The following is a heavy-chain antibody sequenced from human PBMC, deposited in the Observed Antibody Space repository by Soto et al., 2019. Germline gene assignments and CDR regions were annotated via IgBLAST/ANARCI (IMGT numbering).Heavy chain of an antibody. CDR3: ARGDCSGGSCYSVDI. D-gene: IGHD2-15*01. V-gene: IGHV4-4*02. CDR2: IYHSGST. CDR1: GGSMSSINW. J-gene: IGHJ3*02. Sequence: PSETLALTCAVSGGSMSSINWWGWVRQPPGKGLEWIGEIYHSGSTNYNPSLKSRVTISVDKSKNQFSLKLSSVTAADTAVYYCARGDCSGGSCYSVDIWGQGTMVTVSS.